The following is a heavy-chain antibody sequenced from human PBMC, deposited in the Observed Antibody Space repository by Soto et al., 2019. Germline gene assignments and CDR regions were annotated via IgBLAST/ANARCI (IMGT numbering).Heavy chain of an antibody. CDR1: GFTFTSYA. Sequence: PGGSLRLSCAASGFTFTSYAMHWVRQAPDKGLEWVAVISNDGSNYYYADSVRGRFTISRDNTKNTLFLQMSSLRGEDSGVYYCARGTTLAIFDYGMDVWGQGTTVTVSS. CDR2: ISNDGSNY. D-gene: IGHD3-3*01. J-gene: IGHJ6*02. CDR3: ARGTTLAIFDYGMDV. V-gene: IGHV3-30-3*01.